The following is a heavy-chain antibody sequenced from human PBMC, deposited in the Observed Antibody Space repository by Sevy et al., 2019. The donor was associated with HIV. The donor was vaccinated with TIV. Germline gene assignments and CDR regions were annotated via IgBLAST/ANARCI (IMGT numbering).Heavy chain of an antibody. CDR2: IYTSGST. CDR3: ASTTVTTYYYYYMDV. Sequence: SETLSLTCTVSGGSISSYYWSWIRQPAGKGLEWIGRIYTSGSTNYNPSLKSRVTMSVDTSKNQFSLKLSSVTAADTAVYYCASTTVTTYYYYYMDVWGKGTTVTVSS. D-gene: IGHD4-4*01. CDR1: GGSISSYY. J-gene: IGHJ6*03. V-gene: IGHV4-4*07.